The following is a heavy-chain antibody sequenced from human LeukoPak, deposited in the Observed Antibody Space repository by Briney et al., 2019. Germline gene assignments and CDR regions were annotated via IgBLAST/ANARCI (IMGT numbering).Heavy chain of an antibody. D-gene: IGHD1-26*01. CDR2: ISSSSSYI. V-gene: IGHV3-21*01. Sequence: GGSLRLSCAASGFTFSSYSMNWVRQAPGKGLEWVSSISSSSSYIYYADSVKGRFTISRDISKNTLYLQMNSLRPEDTGLYYCVKDSGSWYFDYWGQGTLVTVSS. J-gene: IGHJ4*02. CDR3: VKDSGSWYFDY. CDR1: GFTFSSYS.